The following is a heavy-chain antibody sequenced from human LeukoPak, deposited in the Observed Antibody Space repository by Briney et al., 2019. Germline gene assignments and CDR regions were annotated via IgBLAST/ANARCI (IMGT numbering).Heavy chain of an antibody. Sequence: PGRSLRLSCAASGFTFRTYGMYWVRQAPGKGLEWVAAISYDGSNEYYADSVKGRLSISRDNSKNTLYLQVNSLRAEDTAVYYCARRPEEERYFDWLFPFDYWGQGTLVTVSS. J-gene: IGHJ4*02. CDR2: ISYDGSNE. CDR3: ARRPEEERYFDWLFPFDY. CDR1: GFTFRTYG. D-gene: IGHD3-9*01. V-gene: IGHV3-30*03.